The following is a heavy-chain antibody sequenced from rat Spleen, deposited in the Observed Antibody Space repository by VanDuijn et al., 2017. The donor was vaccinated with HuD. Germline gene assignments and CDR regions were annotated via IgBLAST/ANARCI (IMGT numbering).Heavy chain of an antibody. CDR2: ISPSGGIT. CDR3: AREGTYYGDYFDY. Sequence: EVQVVESGGGLVQPGRSMKLSCAASGFTFSSYDMAWVRQAPTKGLEWVASISPSGGITYYRDSVKGRFTVSRDNAKSTLYLQMDSLRSEDTATYYCAREGTYYGDYFDYWGQGVMVTVSS. J-gene: IGHJ2*01. V-gene: IGHV5-25*01. CDR1: GFTFSSYD. D-gene: IGHD1-9*01.